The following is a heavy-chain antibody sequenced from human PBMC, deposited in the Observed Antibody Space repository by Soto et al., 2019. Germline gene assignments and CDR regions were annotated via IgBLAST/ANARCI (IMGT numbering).Heavy chain of an antibody. CDR2: IKQDGSEN. Sequence: GGSLRLSCAASGFTFSGYWMSWARQAPGEGLEWVANIKQDGSENYFVDSVKGRFTISRDNAKNSLYLQMNSLKTDDTAVYYCAKDREAVDGVFNAYGMDVWGQGTTVTVSS. CDR3: AKDREAVDGVFNAYGMDV. V-gene: IGHV3-7*03. D-gene: IGHD3-10*01. CDR1: GFTFSGYW. J-gene: IGHJ6*02.